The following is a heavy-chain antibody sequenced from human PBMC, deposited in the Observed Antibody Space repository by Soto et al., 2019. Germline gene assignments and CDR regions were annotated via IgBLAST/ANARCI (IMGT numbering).Heavy chain of an antibody. CDR2: IIPIFGTA. Sequence: QVQLVQSGAEVKKPGSSVKVSCKASGGTFSSYAISWVRQAPGQGLEWMGGIIPIFGTANYAQKFQGRVTITADKSTSTAYMELSSLRYEDTAVYYCARGEVVPAAIGGAFDYWGQGTLVTVSS. CDR1: GGTFSSYA. V-gene: IGHV1-69*06. CDR3: ARGEVVPAAIGGAFDY. D-gene: IGHD2-2*01. J-gene: IGHJ4*02.